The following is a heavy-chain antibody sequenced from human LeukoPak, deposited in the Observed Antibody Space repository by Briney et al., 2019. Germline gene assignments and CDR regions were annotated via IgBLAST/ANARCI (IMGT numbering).Heavy chain of an antibody. V-gene: IGHV3-21*01. Sequence: GGSLRLSCAGSGFTFSSHSMNWVRQAAAQGLEWVSSISSGSGYMYYADSVKGRFTISRDNARNSLFLQMNSLRAEDTAIYYCARPTSTTSNDGFDIWGRGTMVTVSS. CDR1: GFTFSSHS. CDR3: ARPTSTTSNDGFDI. J-gene: IGHJ3*02. CDR2: ISSGSGYM. D-gene: IGHD2-2*01.